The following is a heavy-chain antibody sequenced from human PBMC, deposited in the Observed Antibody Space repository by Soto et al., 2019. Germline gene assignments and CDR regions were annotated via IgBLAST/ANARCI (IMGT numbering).Heavy chain of an antibody. D-gene: IGHD2-15*01. Sequence: GASVKVSCKASGYTFTSYGISWVRQAPGQGLEWMGWISAYNGNTNYAQKLQGRVTMTTDTSTSTAYMELRSLRSDDTAVYYCARHAVDCSGGSCYGDHYYYYMDVWGKGTTVTVSS. CDR1: GYTFTSYG. CDR2: ISAYNGNT. V-gene: IGHV1-18*01. J-gene: IGHJ6*03. CDR3: ARHAVDCSGGSCYGDHYYYYMDV.